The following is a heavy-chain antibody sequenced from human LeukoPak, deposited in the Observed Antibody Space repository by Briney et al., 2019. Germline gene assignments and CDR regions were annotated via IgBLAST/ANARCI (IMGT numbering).Heavy chain of an antibody. CDR1: SGSISSYY. D-gene: IGHD3-10*01. Sequence: SETLSLTCSVSSGSISSYYWSWVRQPPGKGLEWIGHIYYSRSAKNPSLKSRVTISVDTSKNQFSLKLSSLTAADTAVYYCTRLREGFGDLFHDSWGQGTLVTVSS. V-gene: IGHV4-59*08. CDR3: TRLREGFGDLFHDS. J-gene: IGHJ4*02. CDR2: IYYSRSA.